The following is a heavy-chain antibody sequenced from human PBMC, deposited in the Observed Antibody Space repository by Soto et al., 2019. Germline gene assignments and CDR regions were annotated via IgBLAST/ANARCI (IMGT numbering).Heavy chain of an antibody. CDR1: GYTFTSYG. V-gene: IGHV1-18*01. CDR3: ARDPEYSSSGWFDP. D-gene: IGHD6-6*01. J-gene: IGHJ5*02. Sequence: GASEKVSCKASGYTFTSYGISWVRQAPGQGLEWMGWISAYNGNTNYAQKLQGRVTMTTDTSTSTAYMELRSLRSDDTAVYYCARDPEYSSSGWFDPWGQGTLVTVSS. CDR2: ISAYNGNT.